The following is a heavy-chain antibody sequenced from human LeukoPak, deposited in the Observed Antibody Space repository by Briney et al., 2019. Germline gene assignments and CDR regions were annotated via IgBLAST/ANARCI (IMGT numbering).Heavy chain of an antibody. CDR1: GGSISSYY. V-gene: IGHV4-4*07. CDR2: IYTSGST. D-gene: IGHD3-3*01. Sequence: SETLSLTCTVSGGSISSYYWSWIRQPAGKGLEWIRRIYTSGSTNYNPSLKSRVTMSVDTSKNQFPLKLSSVTAADTAVYYCARACTIFGVVIDAFDIWGQGTMVTVSS. J-gene: IGHJ3*02. CDR3: ARACTIFGVVIDAFDI.